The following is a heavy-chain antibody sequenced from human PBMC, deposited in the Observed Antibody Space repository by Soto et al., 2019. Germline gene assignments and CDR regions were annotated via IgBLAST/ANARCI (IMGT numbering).Heavy chain of an antibody. J-gene: IGHJ4*02. CDR1: GYTFTNYG. Sequence: QVRLVQSGLEVKKPGASVRLSCKTYGYTFTNYGVTWVRQAPGQGVEWVGWVSAYNRNTTYAQKFEDRVIMTTDTSTSTAYLELRNLKSDDTAVYYFARERQWEPLLYWGEGTLVTVS. V-gene: IGHV1-18*04. D-gene: IGHD1-26*01. CDR2: VSAYNRNT. CDR3: ARERQWEPLLY.